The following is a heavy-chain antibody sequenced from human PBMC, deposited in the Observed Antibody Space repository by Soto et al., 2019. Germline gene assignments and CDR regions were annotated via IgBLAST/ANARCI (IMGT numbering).Heavy chain of an antibody. CDR3: ARASFGRSGYFDY. D-gene: IGHD3-16*01. CDR2: ISYDGSNK. J-gene: IGHJ4*02. Sequence: GGSLRLSCAASGFTFSSYAMHWVRQAPGKGLEWVAVISYDGSNKYYADSVKGRFTISRDNSKNTLYLQMNGLRAEDTAVYYCARASFGRSGYFDYSGPGTLVTVSS. CDR1: GFTFSSYA. V-gene: IGHV3-30-3*01.